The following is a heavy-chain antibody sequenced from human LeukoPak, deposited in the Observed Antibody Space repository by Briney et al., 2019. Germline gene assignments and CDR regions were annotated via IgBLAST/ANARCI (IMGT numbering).Heavy chain of an antibody. CDR3: ARVRGGNWYAFDL. CDR1: GFTFSYYF. D-gene: IGHD3-16*01. J-gene: IGHJ3*01. Sequence: PGGSLRLSCVVSGFTFSYYFMDWIRQAPGKGLEWVGRIKNKDNNYATEYAAAVRGRFIIPGDDSKNSLYLQMNSLKTDDTAVYYCARVRGGNWYAFDLWGQGTMVSVSS. V-gene: IGHV3-72*01. CDR2: IKNKDNNYAT.